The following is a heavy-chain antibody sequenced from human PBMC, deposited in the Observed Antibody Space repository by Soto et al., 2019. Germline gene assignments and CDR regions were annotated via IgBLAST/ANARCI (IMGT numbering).Heavy chain of an antibody. J-gene: IGHJ6*02. CDR2: IWYDGSNK. V-gene: IGHV3-33*01. D-gene: IGHD3-22*01. CDR1: GFTFSSYG. Sequence: GGSLRLSCAASGFTFSSYGMHWVRQAPGKWLEWVAVIWYDGSNKYYADSVKGRFTISRDNSKNTLYLQMNSLRAEDTAVYYCARETSTYYYDSSTYGMDVWGQGXTVTVYS. CDR3: ARETSTYYYDSSTYGMDV.